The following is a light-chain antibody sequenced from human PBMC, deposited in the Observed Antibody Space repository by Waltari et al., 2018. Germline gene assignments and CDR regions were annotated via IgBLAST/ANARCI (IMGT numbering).Light chain of an antibody. J-gene: IGKJ4*01. V-gene: IGKV1-33*01. Sequence: DIQMTQSPSSLSASVADRVTITCQASQAINNHLNWYQQKPGKAPELLIYDVSKLETGVPSRFGGSGSGTDFSFTISSLQPEDIATYYCQQYDNLVTFGGGTRV. CDR2: DVS. CDR3: QQYDNLVT. CDR1: QAINNH.